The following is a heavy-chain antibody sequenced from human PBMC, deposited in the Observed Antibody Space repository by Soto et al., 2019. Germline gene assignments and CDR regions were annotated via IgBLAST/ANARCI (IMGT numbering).Heavy chain of an antibody. Sequence: SGPTLVNPTQTLTLTCTFSGFSLTSNDVGVGWIRQPPGKALEWLALIYWDDDKRYSPSLKSRLTITKDTSKNQVVLRVTNMDPVDTATYYCAHSRYSRSSFDYWGQGTLVTVSS. CDR3: AHSRYSRSSFDY. D-gene: IGHD6-6*01. V-gene: IGHV2-5*02. CDR2: IYWDDDK. CDR1: GFSLTSNDVG. J-gene: IGHJ4*02.